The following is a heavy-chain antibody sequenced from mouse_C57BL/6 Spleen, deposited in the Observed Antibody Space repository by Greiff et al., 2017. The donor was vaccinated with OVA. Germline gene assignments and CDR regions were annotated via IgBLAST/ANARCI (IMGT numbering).Heavy chain of an antibody. D-gene: IGHD1-1*01. V-gene: IGHV1-22*01. CDR3: ARRAAGSSPWFAY. J-gene: IGHJ3*01. Sequence: VQLQQSGPELVKPGASVKMSCKASGYTFTDYNMHWVKQSHGKSLEWIGYINPNNGGTSYNQKFKGKATLTVNKSSSTAYMELRSLTSEDSAVYYCARRAAGSSPWFAYWGQGTLVTVSA. CDR1: GYTFTDYN. CDR2: INPNNGGT.